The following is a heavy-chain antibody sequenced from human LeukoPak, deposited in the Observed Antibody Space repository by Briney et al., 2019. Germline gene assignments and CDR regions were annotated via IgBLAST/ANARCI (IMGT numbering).Heavy chain of an antibody. J-gene: IGHJ5*02. CDR2: ISSSSSYI. V-gene: IGHV3-21*04. CDR3: AKDLSPAGTGWFDP. CDR1: GFTFSSYS. Sequence: GGSLRLSCAASGFTFSSYSMNWVRQAPGKGLEWVSSISSSSSYIYYADSVKGRFTISRDNSRNSLYLQMNSLRAEDTALYYCAKDLSPAGTGWFDPWGQGTLVTVSS. D-gene: IGHD6-19*01.